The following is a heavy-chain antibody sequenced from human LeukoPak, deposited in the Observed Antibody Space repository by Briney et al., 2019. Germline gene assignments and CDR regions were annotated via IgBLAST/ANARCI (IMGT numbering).Heavy chain of an antibody. V-gene: IGHV3-48*01. CDR2: ISSSSSTM. D-gene: IGHD3-16*02. Sequence: GGSLRLSCAASGFTFSSYSMNWVRQAPGKGLEWVSYISSSSSTMYYADSVKGRFTISRDNAKNSLYLQMNSLRAEDTAVYYCARVVWGGYRKDYWGQGTLVTVSS. CDR1: GFTFSSYS. J-gene: IGHJ4*02. CDR3: ARVVWGGYRKDY.